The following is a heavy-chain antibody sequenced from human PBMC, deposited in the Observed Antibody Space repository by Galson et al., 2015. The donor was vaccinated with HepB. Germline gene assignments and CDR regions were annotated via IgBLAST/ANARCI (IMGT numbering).Heavy chain of an antibody. J-gene: IGHJ3*01. Sequence: SVKVSCKASGDTFSNYAISWVRQAPGQGLEWMGGIISIFGTTNYAQKFQGRVTITADESTSTAYMELSSLRSEDTAVYYCARDLPGGPFQSAFDFWGPGTLVTVSS. D-gene: IGHD2-8*02. CDR3: ARDLPGGPFQSAFDF. CDR1: GDTFSNYA. CDR2: IISIFGTT. V-gene: IGHV1-69*13.